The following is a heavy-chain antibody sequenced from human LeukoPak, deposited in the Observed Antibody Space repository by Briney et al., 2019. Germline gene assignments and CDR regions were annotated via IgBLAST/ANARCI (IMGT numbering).Heavy chain of an antibody. V-gene: IGHV4-4*07. CDR2: IYTSGST. CDR3: TRDSGGDWYAFDI. D-gene: IGHD2-21*02. CDR1: GASVSSYY. Sequence: PSETLSLTCSVSGASVSSYYWSWIRQPAGKGLEWIGRIYTSGSTNYNPSLKSRVTMSVDTSKNQFSLKLTSVNAADTALYYCTRDSGGDWYAFDIWGQGTVVTVSS. J-gene: IGHJ3*02.